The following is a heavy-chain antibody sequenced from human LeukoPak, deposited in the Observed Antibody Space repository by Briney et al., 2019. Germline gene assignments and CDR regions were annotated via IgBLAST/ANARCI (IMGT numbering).Heavy chain of an antibody. CDR3: ARRHSSGYYYVGGFGY. D-gene: IGHD3-22*01. J-gene: IGHJ4*02. Sequence: SETLSLTCAVYGGSFSGYYWSWIRQPPGKGLEWIGEINHNGSTNYNPSLKSRVTISVDTSKNQFSLKLSSVTAADTAVYYCARRHSSGYYYVGGFGYWGQGTLVTVSS. CDR1: GGSFSGYY. V-gene: IGHV4-34*01. CDR2: INHNGST.